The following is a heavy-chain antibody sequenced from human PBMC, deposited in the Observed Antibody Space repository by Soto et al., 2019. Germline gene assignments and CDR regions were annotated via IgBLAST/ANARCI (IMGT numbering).Heavy chain of an antibody. CDR2: INPNSGGT. Sequence: ASVKVSCKASGYTFTGYYMHWVRQAPGQGLEWMGWINPNSGGTNYAQKFQGRVTMTRNTSISTAYMELSSLRSEDTAVYYCARARVRGAIIRSYYYYYMDVWGKGTTVTVSS. CDR1: GYTFTGYY. V-gene: IGHV1-2*02. J-gene: IGHJ6*03. CDR3: ARARVRGAIIRSYYYYYMDV. D-gene: IGHD3-10*01.